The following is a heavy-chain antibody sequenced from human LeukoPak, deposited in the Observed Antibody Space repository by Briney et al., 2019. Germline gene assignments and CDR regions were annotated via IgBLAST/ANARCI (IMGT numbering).Heavy chain of an antibody. CDR1: GGSISSYY. D-gene: IGHD2-2*01. CDR2: IYYSGST. CDR3: AREQEVPAAAWRDAFDI. Sequence: SETLTLTCTVSGGSISSYYWSWIRQPPGKGLEWIGYIYYSGSTNYNPSLKSRVTISVDTSKNQFSLKLSSVTAADTAVYYCAREQEVPAAAWRDAFDIRGQGTMVTVSS. J-gene: IGHJ3*02. V-gene: IGHV4-59*01.